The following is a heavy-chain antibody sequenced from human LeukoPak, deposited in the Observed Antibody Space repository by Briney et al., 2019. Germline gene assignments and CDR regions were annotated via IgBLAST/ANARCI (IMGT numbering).Heavy chain of an antibody. J-gene: IGHJ4*02. Sequence: GGSLRLSCAASGFTFSSYSMNWVRQAPGKGLELLSYISGSAHDVNYIDSVRGRFTISRDNAKNSLYLHMSSLTVEDTAVYYCSRDPRHNDYWGQGTLVTVSS. CDR1: GFTFSSYS. V-gene: IGHV3-21*04. CDR2: ISGSAHDV. CDR3: SRDPRHNDY.